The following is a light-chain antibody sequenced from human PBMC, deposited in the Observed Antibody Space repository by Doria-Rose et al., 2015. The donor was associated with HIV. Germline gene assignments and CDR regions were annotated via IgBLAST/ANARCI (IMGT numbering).Light chain of an antibody. J-gene: IGKJ1*01. V-gene: IGKV3-20*01. CDR3: HQYGTSWT. CDR2: DGS. CDR1: QSFRSTY. Sequence: EIVMTQSPGTLSLSTGERATLSCRASQSFRSTYLAWYQQKPGQAPSLLIYDGSTRATGIPYRFSASGSRTDFTLTINRLEPEDFALYYCHQYGTSWTFGQGTKVEI.